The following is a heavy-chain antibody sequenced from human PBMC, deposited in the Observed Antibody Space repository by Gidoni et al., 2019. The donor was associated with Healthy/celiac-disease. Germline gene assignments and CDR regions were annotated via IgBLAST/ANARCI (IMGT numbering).Heavy chain of an antibody. CDR3: ARGRRRRQLVGATSAYFDY. Sequence: QVQLQQWGAGLLKPSETLSLTCAVYGGSFSGYYWSWIRQPPGKGLEWIGEINHSGRTNYNPSLKSRVTISVDTSKNQFSLKLSSVTAADTAVYYCARGRRRRQLVGATSAYFDYWGQGTLVTVSS. CDR2: INHSGRT. J-gene: IGHJ4*02. V-gene: IGHV4-34*01. D-gene: IGHD1-26*01. CDR1: GGSFSGYY.